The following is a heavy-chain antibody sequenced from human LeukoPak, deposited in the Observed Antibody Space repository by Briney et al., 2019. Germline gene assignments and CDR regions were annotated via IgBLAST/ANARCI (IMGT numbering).Heavy chain of an antibody. CDR2: ISGYNGDI. J-gene: IGHJ4*02. Sequence: ASVKVSCKASGYTFTNYGINWVRQAPGQGLEWMGWISGYNGDINYAQRLQGRVTMTTDTSTSTAYMELRSLSSDDTAVYYCARVLSREGYFDYWGQGTLVTVSS. CDR1: GYTFTNYG. V-gene: IGHV1-18*01. CDR3: ARVLSREGYFDY. D-gene: IGHD5-24*01.